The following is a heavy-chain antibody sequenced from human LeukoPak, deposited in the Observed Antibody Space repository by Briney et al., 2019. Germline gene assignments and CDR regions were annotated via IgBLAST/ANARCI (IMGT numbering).Heavy chain of an antibody. D-gene: IGHD2-2*01. CDR3: ARGGPKYCSSTSCYDVDY. Sequence: PGGSLRLSRAASGFTFSDYYMSWIRQAPGKGLEWVSYISSSGSTIYYADSVKGRFTISRDNAKNSLYLQMNSLRAEDTAVYYCARGGPKYCSSTSCYDVDYWGQGTLVTVSS. V-gene: IGHV3-11*01. J-gene: IGHJ4*02. CDR1: GFTFSDYY. CDR2: ISSSGSTI.